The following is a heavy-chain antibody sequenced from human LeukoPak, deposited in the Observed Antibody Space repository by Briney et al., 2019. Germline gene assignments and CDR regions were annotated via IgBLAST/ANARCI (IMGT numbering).Heavy chain of an antibody. CDR3: ARPDYDDHQFDH. V-gene: IGHV3-74*01. CDR2: INSDGSST. J-gene: IGHJ4*02. CDR1: GFTFSSYW. Sequence: GGSLRLSCAASGFTFSSYWMHWVRQAPGKGLVWVPRINSDGSSTSYADSVKGRFTISRDNAKNTLYLQMNSLRAEDTAVYYCARPDYDDHQFDHWGQGALVTVSS. D-gene: IGHD4-17*01.